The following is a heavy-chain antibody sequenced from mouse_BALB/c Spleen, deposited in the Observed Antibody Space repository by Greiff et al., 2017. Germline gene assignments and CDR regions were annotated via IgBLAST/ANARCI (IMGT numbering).Heavy chain of an antibody. J-gene: IGHJ4*01. Sequence: ELKLQESGPELVKPGASVKMSCKASGYTFTDYYMDWVKQSHGESFEWIGRVNPYNGGTSYNQKFKGKATLTVDKSSSTAYMELNSLTSEDSAVYYCARGTAYYAMDYWGQGTSVTVSS. CDR1: GYTFTDYY. D-gene: IGHD1-2*01. V-gene: IGHV1-19*01. CDR3: ARGTAYYAMDY. CDR2: VNPYNGGT.